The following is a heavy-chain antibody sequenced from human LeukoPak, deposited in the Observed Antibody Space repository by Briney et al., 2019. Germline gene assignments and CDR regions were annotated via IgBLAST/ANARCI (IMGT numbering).Heavy chain of an antibody. V-gene: IGHV1-46*01. J-gene: IGHJ4*02. CDR2: INPSGGST. CDR3: ARGTTDDY. CDR1: GYTFTSYY. Sequence: AASVKVSCKASGYTFTSYYIDWVRQAPGQGLEWMGVINPSGGSTRHAQKFQGRVTMTGDPSTRTVYMELSSLTSDDTAVYYCARGTTDDYWGQGTPVTVSS. D-gene: IGHD1-1*01.